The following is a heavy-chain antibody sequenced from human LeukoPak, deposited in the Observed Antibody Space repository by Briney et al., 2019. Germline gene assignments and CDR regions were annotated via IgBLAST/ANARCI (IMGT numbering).Heavy chain of an antibody. V-gene: IGHV3-74*01. CDR2: INSEGSIT. D-gene: IGHD3-10*02. CDR1: GFTFSSYW. CDR3: AREMKLFGTDRGAFDI. Sequence: GGSLRLSCAPSGFTFSSYWMHWVRQAPGKGLVWVSRINSEGSITSYADSVTGRFTISRDNAKNTLYLQMNSLRAEDTAVYFCAREMKLFGTDRGAFDIWGQGTMVTVSS. J-gene: IGHJ3*02.